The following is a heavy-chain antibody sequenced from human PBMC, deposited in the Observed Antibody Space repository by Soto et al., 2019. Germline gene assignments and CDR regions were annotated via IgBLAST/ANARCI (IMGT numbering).Heavy chain of an antibody. V-gene: IGHV5-10-1*01. J-gene: IGHJ6*02. CDR2: IDPSDSYT. Sequence: PGESLKISCXGSGYSFTSYWISWVRQMPGKGLEWMGRIDPSDSYTNYSPSFQGHVTISADKSISTAYLQWSSPKASDTAMYYCAACWMGRSSWYSSPLDYYYGMDVWGQGTTVTVSS. D-gene: IGHD6-13*01. CDR1: GYSFTSYW. CDR3: AACWMGRSSWYSSPLDYYYGMDV.